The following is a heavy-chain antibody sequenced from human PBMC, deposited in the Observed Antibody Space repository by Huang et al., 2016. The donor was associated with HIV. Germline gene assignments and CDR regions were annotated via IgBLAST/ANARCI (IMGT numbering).Heavy chain of an antibody. V-gene: IGHV1-69*01. D-gene: IGHD6-13*01. CDR3: ARAPIAGGGRDFDEGAEYDY. Sequence: QVKLVQSGAEVKKPGSSVKVSCKASGGTFSSYGISWVRQAPGQGLEWMGGIIPIFGTAKYEQKFQDRVTITADESTSTTYMEVSSLRSEDTAVYYCARAPIAGGGRDFDEGAEYDYWGQGTLVTVSS. CDR1: GGTFSSYG. J-gene: IGHJ4*02. CDR2: IIPIFGTA.